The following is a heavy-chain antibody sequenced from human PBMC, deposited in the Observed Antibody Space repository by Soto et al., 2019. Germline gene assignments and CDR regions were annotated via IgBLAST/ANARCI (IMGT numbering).Heavy chain of an antibody. V-gene: IGHV3-66*01. Sequence: EGSLRLSCAASGFTVSSNYMSWVRQAPGKGLEWVSVIYSGGSTYYADSVKGRFTISRHNSKNTLYLQMNSRRAEDTAVYYCARVQSIVGATGAFDIWGQGTMVTVSS. J-gene: IGHJ3*02. CDR1: GFTVSSNY. CDR3: ARVQSIVGATGAFDI. CDR2: IYSGGST. D-gene: IGHD1-26*01.